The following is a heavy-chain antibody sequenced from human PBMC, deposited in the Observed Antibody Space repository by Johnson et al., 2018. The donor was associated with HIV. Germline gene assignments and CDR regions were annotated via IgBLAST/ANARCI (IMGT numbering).Heavy chain of an antibody. CDR1: GFTFDDYA. D-gene: IGHD1-26*01. Sequence: VQLVESGGGLVQPGRSLRLSCAASGFTFDDYAMHWVRQAPGKGLEWVSGISWNSGSIGYADSVKGRFTISRDNAKNSLYLQMNSLRAEDTAVYYCASDGWELLGVAALEGWGQGTLVTVSA. V-gene: IGHV3-9*01. J-gene: IGHJ3*01. CDR2: ISWNSGSI. CDR3: ASDGWELLGVAALEG.